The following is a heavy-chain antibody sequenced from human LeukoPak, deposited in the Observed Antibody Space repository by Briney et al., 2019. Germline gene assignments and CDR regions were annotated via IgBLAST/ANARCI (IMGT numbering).Heavy chain of an antibody. D-gene: IGHD6-19*01. CDR1: GYTFTGYY. CDR3: ARGRSRPAVAVRGYYFDY. CDR2: MNPNSGNT. V-gene: IGHV1-8*02. Sequence: ASVKVSCKASGYTFTGYYMHWVRQATGQGLEWMGWMNPNSGNTGYAQKFQGRVTMTRNTSISTAYMELSSLRSEDTAVYYCARGRSRPAVAVRGYYFDYWGQGTLVTVSS. J-gene: IGHJ4*02.